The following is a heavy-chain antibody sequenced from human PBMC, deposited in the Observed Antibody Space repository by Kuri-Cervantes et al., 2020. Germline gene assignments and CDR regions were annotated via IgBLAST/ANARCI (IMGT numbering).Heavy chain of an antibody. D-gene: IGHD1-1*01. CDR1: GYTLTELS. CDR3: ARMEGPEASH. Sequence: SVKVSCKVSGYTLTELSMHWVRQAPGQGLEWMGGIIPIFGTANYAQKFQGRVTITADESTSTAYMELSSLRSEDTAVYYCARMEGPEASHWGQGTLVTVSS. V-gene: IGHV1-69*13. J-gene: IGHJ4*02. CDR2: IIPIFGTA.